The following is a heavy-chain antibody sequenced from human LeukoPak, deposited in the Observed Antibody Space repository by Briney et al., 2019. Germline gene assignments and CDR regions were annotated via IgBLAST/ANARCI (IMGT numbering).Heavy chain of an antibody. J-gene: IGHJ3*02. CDR2: INPNSGGT. V-gene: IGHV1-2*02. CDR1: GYTFTGYY. CDR3: ARHLYSGYSDDDAFDI. Sequence: ASVKVSCKASGYTFTGYYMHWVRQAPGQGLEWMGWINPNSGGTNYAQKFQGRVTMTRDTSISTAYMELSRLRSDDTAVYYCARHLYSGYSDDDAFDIWGQGTMVTVSS. D-gene: IGHD5-12*01.